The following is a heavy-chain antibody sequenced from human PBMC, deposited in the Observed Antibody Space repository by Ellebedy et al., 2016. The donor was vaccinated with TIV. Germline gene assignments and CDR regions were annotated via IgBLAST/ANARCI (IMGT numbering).Heavy chain of an antibody. D-gene: IGHD2-15*01. CDR1: GDSITANY. J-gene: IGHJ5*02. CDR3: ARELSRGYSPRYNWFDP. V-gene: IGHV4-59*01. Sequence: SETLSLXCSVSGDSITANYWNWVRQPPGKGLEWIGYIDYSGNTNYNPSLKSRVTISADASRNQFSLKLSSVTAADTAVYYCARELSRGYSPRYNWFDPWGQGTLVTVSS. CDR2: IDYSGNT.